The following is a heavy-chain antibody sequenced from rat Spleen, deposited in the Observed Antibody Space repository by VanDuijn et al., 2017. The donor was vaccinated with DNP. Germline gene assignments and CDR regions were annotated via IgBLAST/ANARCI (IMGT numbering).Heavy chain of an antibody. CDR1: GFTFSSFP. V-gene: IGHV5-46*01. D-gene: IGHD1-1*01. CDR3: TRILLQWAPYFDY. CDR2: ISTSGGST. J-gene: IGHJ2*01. Sequence: EVQLVESGGGLVQPGRSMKLSCAASGFTFSSFPMAWVRQAPTKGLEWVATISTSGGSTYYRDSVKGRFTISRDNAKSTLYLQMNSLRSEDTATYYCTRILLQWAPYFDYWGQGVMVTVSS.